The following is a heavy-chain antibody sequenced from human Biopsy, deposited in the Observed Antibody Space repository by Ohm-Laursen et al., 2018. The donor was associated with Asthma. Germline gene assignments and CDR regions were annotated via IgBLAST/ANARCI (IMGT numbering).Heavy chain of an antibody. V-gene: IGHV5-51*01. CDR1: GFTFTSYW. CDR2: IYPGDSDT. CDR3: ARHYSPTTVTTLNDY. D-gene: IGHD4-11*01. Sequence: GESLRISCKASGFTFTSYWIAWVRQMPGKGLEWVGIIYPGDSDTRYSPSFQGQVTILADKSITTAYLQWGSLKASDTAMYYCARHYSPTTVTTLNDYWGQGTLVTVSS. J-gene: IGHJ4*02.